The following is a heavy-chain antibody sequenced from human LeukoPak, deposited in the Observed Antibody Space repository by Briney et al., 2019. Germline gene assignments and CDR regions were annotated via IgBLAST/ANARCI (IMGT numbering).Heavy chain of an antibody. CDR1: GFILSTHG. D-gene: IGHD1-26*01. V-gene: IGHV3-33*01. CDR2: MWHDGSRE. CDR3: ARDLSFGSLDF. J-gene: IGHJ4*02. Sequence: GGSLRLSCAAPGFILSTHGMHWVRHAPVKGLEWVAGMWHDGSREDYEDSVKGRFTISRDMSKNTLNLQMNSLRVEDTAMFYCARDLSFGSLDFGGQGTLVTVSS.